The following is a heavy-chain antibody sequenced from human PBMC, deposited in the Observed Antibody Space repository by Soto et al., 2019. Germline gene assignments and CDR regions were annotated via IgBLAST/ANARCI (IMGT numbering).Heavy chain of an antibody. Sequence: SETLSLTCTVSGGSVSSGSYYWSWIRQPPGKGLEWIGYIYYSGSTNYNPSLKSRVTISVDTSKNQFSLKLSSVTAADTAVYYCERMIVGYYGMDVWGQGTTVTVSS. CDR3: ERMIVGYYGMDV. CDR1: GGSVSSGSYY. J-gene: IGHJ6*02. CDR2: IYYSGST. D-gene: IGHD3-22*01. V-gene: IGHV4-61*01.